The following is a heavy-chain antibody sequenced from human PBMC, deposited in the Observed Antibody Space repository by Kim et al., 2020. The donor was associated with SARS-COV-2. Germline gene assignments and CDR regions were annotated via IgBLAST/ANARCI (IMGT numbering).Heavy chain of an antibody. Sequence: YNPALKTQDTISVDTSKNQFSLKLSSVTAADTAVYYCANSMTTVTTGFDYWGQGTLVTVSS. V-gene: IGHV4-39*07. CDR3: ANSMTTVTTGFDY. J-gene: IGHJ4*02. D-gene: IGHD4-17*01.